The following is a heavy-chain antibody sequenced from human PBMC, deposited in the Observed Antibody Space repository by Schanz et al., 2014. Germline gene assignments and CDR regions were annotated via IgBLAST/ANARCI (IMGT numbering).Heavy chain of an antibody. CDR2: IWYDGSNK. J-gene: IGHJ4*02. CDR1: GFIFSSYG. V-gene: IGHV3-33*01. D-gene: IGHD3-10*01. CDR3: ARANYRRKINFDY. Sequence: QAQLMESGGGVVQPGRSLRLSCAASGFIFSSYGLHWVRQAPGKGLEWVAFIWYDGSNKYYADSVKGRFTISRDNSKNTLYLQMNSLRAEDTSVYYCARANYRRKINFDYWGRGTLVTVSS.